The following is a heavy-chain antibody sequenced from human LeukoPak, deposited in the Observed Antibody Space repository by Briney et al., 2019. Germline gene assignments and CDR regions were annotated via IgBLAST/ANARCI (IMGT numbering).Heavy chain of an antibody. CDR3: AKDRLAAADRYYYGMDV. J-gene: IGHJ6*02. V-gene: IGHV3-64*01. D-gene: IGHD6-13*01. CDR2: ISSNGGST. CDR1: GFTFSSYA. Sequence: GGSLRLSCAASGFTFSSYAMHWVRQAPGKGLEYVSAISSNGGSTYYANSVKGRFTISRDNSKNTLYLQMGSLRAEDMAVYYCAKDRLAAADRYYYGMDVWGQGTTVTVSS.